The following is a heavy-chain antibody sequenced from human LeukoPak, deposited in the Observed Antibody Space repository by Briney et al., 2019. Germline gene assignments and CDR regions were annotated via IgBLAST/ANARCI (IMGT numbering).Heavy chain of an antibody. V-gene: IGHV4-30-4*01. J-gene: IGHJ4*02. CDR3: ARGGPPTVVTDY. D-gene: IGHD4-23*01. Sequence: SETLSITCTVSGGSISSGDYYWSWIRQPPGKGLEWIGYIYYSGSTYYNPSLKSRVTISVDTSKNQFSLKLSSVTAADTAVYYCARGGPPTVVTDYWGQGTLVTVSS. CDR1: GGSISSGDYY. CDR2: IYYSGST.